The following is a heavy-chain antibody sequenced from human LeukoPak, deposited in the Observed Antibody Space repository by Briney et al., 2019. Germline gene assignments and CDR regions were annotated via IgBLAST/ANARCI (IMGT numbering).Heavy chain of an antibody. Sequence: GGSLRLSCAASGFTFSSYSMNWVRQAPGKGLEWVSYISSSSYTIYYADSVKGRFTISRDNAKNSLYLQMNSLRAEDTAVYYCARVVTITFGGGRAFDIWGQGTMVTVSS. CDR2: ISSSSYTI. CDR1: GFTFSSYS. CDR3: ARVVTITFGGGRAFDI. J-gene: IGHJ3*02. V-gene: IGHV3-48*04. D-gene: IGHD3-16*01.